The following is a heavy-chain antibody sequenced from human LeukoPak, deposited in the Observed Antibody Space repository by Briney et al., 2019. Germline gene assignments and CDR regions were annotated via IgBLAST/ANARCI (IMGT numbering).Heavy chain of an antibody. V-gene: IGHV4-59*13. J-gene: IGHJ4*02. CDR2: IHHSGGT. Sequence: SETLSLTCTVSGGSISSFYWSWIRQPPGKELEWIGHIHHSGGTNYNPSLKSRVSISLDMSKNQLSLKLSSVTAADTAMYYCASGPEGRDYWGQGTLVTVSS. CDR1: GGSISSFY. D-gene: IGHD1-14*01. CDR3: ASGPEGRDY.